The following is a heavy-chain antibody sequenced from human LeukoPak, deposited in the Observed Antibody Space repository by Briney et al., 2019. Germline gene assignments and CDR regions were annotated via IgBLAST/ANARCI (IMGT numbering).Heavy chain of an antibody. CDR3: ARTPTPYCGGDCFDFDY. J-gene: IGHJ4*02. Sequence: GGSLRLSCAASGFTFSSYSMNWVRQAPGKGLEWVSSISSSSSYIYYADSVKGRFTISRDNAKNSLYLQMNSLRAEDTAVYYCARTPTPYCGGDCFDFDYWGQGTLVTVSS. CDR2: ISSSSSYI. V-gene: IGHV3-21*01. D-gene: IGHD2-21*02. CDR1: GFTFSSYS.